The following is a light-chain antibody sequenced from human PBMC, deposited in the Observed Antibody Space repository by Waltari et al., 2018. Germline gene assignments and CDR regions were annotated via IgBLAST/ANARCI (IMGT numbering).Light chain of an antibody. Sequence: QSALTQPASVSGSPGPSITISCTGTSSDVDDYNFFSWYQQHPGKAPKLMIYDVSKRPSGVSNRFSGSKSGNTASLTISGLQAEDEADYYCCSYAPSSTHVAFGGGTRLTVL. CDR1: SSDVDDYNF. V-gene: IGLV2-23*02. J-gene: IGLJ2*01. CDR2: DVS. CDR3: CSYAPSSTHVA.